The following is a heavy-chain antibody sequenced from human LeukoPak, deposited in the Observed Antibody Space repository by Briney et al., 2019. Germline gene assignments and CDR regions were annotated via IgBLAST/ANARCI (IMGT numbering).Heavy chain of an antibody. V-gene: IGHV3-15*01. J-gene: IGHJ4*02. Sequence: KPGGSLRLSCAASGFTFSDAWMSWVRQAPGKGLEWVGRIKTKTDGETTDYAAPVKGRFTISRDDPQNTVYLQMNSLKTEDTAMDYCTTARVGYWGQGTLVTVSS. CDR3: TTARVGY. CDR2: IKTKTDGETT. D-gene: IGHD2-15*01. CDR1: GFTFSDAW.